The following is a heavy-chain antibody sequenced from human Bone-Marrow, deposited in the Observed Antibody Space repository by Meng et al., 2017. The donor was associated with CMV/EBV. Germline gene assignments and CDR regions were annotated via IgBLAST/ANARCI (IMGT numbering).Heavy chain of an antibody. V-gene: IGHV3-53*01. D-gene: IGHD5-12*01. CDR1: GFIITNHY. J-gene: IGHJ4*02. CDR2: IYSDGST. Sequence: ESLKISCAASGFIITNHYMSWVRQAPETGLEWLSVIYSDGSTYYADSVKGRFSISRDTSRNTLYLQMNSLRAEDSAVYYCARTRVATEEDYFDYWGQGALVTVSS. CDR3: ARTRVATEEDYFDY.